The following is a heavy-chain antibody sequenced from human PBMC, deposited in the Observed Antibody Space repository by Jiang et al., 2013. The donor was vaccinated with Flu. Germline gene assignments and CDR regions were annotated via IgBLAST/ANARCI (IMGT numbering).Heavy chain of an antibody. CDR3: ARQSGYSSGYSLA. V-gene: IGHV5-10-1*03. J-gene: IGHJ5*02. CDR2: VDPRDSYS. Sequence: QLVESGAEVKKPGESLRISCKGSGYSFTNNWISWVRQMPGKGLEWMGRVDPRDSYSVYSPSFQGQVTFSADKSISTAYLQWSSLKASDTAMYYCARQSGYSSGYSLAWGQGTLVTVST. D-gene: IGHD5-18*01. CDR1: GYSFTNNW.